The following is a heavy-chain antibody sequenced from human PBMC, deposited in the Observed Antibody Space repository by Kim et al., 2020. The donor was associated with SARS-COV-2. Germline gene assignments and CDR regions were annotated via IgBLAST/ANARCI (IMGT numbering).Heavy chain of an antibody. Sequence: GGSLRLSCAASGFTFNNYAMTWVRQAPGKGLEWVSSISGSGDSTYSADSVKGRFTISRDNSKNTLYLQMNSLRAEDTAIYYCANSYDLLTGYYPDDWGQGTLVTVSS. V-gene: IGHV3-23*01. D-gene: IGHD3-9*01. CDR3: ANSYDLLTGYYPDD. CDR1: GFTFNNYA. J-gene: IGHJ4*02. CDR2: ISGSGDST.